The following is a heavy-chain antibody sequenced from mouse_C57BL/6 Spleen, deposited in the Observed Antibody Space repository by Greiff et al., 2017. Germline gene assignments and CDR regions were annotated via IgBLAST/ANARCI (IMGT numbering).Heavy chain of an antibody. CDR3: LLRGAMDY. V-gene: IGHV1-54*01. CDR2: INPGSGGT. Sequence: VQLQQSGAELVRPGTSVKVSCKASGYAFTNYLIEWVKQRPGQGLEWIGVINPGSGGTNYNEKFKGKATLTADKSSSTAYMQLSSLTSEDSAVYFCLLRGAMDYWGQGTSVTVSS. D-gene: IGHD1-1*01. J-gene: IGHJ4*01. CDR1: GYAFTNYL.